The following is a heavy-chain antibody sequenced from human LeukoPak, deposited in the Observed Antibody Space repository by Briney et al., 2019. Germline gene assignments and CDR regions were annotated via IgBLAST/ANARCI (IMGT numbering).Heavy chain of an antibody. V-gene: IGHV3-23*01. Sequence: QSGGSLRLSCVASGFTFSNYAMNWVRQAPGKGLEWVSAISGSIRSTYYADSVKGRFTISRDNSKNTLYLQMNSLRAEDTAVYYCARDQAPILRRAFDIWGQGTMVTVSS. D-gene: IGHD5-24*01. CDR1: GFTFSNYA. CDR3: ARDQAPILRRAFDI. J-gene: IGHJ3*02. CDR2: ISGSIRST.